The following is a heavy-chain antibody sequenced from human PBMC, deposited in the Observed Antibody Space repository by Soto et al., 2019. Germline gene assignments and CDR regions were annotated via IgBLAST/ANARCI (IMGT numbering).Heavy chain of an antibody. J-gene: IGHJ3*01. CDR1: GGSITSDAYF. Sequence: QVHLQESGPGLVKPSHTLSLPCTVSGGSITSDAYFWSWVRHHPGKGLEWIGYIYYSGNTYYNLSLKSRVCISIAPCKNQFSLKLTSLTGADRWVYCCAITSADTHETLAWGPGPRLTVAS. V-gene: IGHV4-31*03. D-gene: IGHD3-10*01. CDR2: IYYSGNT. CDR3: AITSADTHETLA.